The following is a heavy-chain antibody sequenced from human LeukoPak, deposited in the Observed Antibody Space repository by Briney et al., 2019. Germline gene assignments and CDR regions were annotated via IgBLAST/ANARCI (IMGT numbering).Heavy chain of an antibody. CDR1: GYSFTSYW. V-gene: IGHV5-51*01. CDR3: ARVPHYGSGSSLFDH. D-gene: IGHD3-10*01. J-gene: IGHJ4*02. Sequence: GESLTISCKGSGYSFTSYWIVCGRQMPGKGLECMGIIYPGDSDTRYSPYFQGQVTSSADKAISTAYLQGSSLKASDTARYYCARVPHYGSGSSLFDHWGQGTLVSVSS. CDR2: IYPGDSDT.